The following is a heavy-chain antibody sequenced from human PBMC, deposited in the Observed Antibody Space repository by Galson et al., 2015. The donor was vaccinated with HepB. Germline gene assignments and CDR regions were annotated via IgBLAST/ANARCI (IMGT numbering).Heavy chain of an antibody. CDR2: INPSGGST. J-gene: IGHJ3*02. Sequence: SVKVSCKASGYTFTSYYMHWVRQAPGQGLEWMGIINPSGGSTSYAQKFQGRVTMTRDTSTSTVYMELSSLRSEDTAVYYCARNSPTMIQVNDAFDIWGQGTMVTVSS. CDR1: GYTFTSYY. D-gene: IGHD3-22*01. V-gene: IGHV1-46*01. CDR3: ARNSPTMIQVNDAFDI.